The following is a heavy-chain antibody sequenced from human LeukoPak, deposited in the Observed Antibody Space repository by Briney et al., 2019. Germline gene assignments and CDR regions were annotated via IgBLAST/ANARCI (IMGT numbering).Heavy chain of an antibody. CDR1: GYTFTGYY. CDR2: INPNSGGT. Sequence: GASVKVSCAASGYTFTGYYMRWVRQAPGQGLEWMGWINPNSGGTNYAQKFQGRVTMTRDTSISTAYMELSRLRSDDTAVYYCATDLPHGSTSGYRTAYNTIDPWGQGTLVTVSS. D-gene: IGHD2-2*02. V-gene: IGHV1-2*02. CDR3: ATDLPHGSTSGYRTAYNTIDP. J-gene: IGHJ5*02.